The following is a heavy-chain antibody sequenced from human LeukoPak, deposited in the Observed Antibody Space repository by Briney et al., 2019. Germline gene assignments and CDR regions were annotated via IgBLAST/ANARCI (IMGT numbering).Heavy chain of an antibody. CDR3: AKDSFYCSGGSCYSAYYFDY. D-gene: IGHD2-15*01. CDR1: GFTFSSYG. Sequence: GGSLRLSCAASGFTFSSYGMHWVRQAPGKGLEWVAVIWYDGSNKYYADSVKGRFTISRDNAKKSLYLQMNSLRAEDTAMYYCAKDSFYCSGGSCYSAYYFDYWGQGSLVAVSS. J-gene: IGHJ4*02. CDR2: IWYDGSNK. V-gene: IGHV3-33*03.